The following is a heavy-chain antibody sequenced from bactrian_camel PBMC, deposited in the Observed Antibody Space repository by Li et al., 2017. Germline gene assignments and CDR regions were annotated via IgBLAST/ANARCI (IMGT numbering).Heavy chain of an antibody. CDR2: ISSGGTT. J-gene: IGHJ4*01. Sequence: HVQLVESGGGSVQPGGSLALSCAASGFTVSDYWMFWVRQAPGKGLEWVSTISSGGTTFYADSVKGRFTISRDNTGNTVSLQLNRLKPEDTAVYYCERDPNHYSDFDVWGQGTQVTVS. CDR1: GFTVSDYW. CDR3: ERDPNHYSDFDV. D-gene: IGHD4*01. V-gene: IGHV3S1*01.